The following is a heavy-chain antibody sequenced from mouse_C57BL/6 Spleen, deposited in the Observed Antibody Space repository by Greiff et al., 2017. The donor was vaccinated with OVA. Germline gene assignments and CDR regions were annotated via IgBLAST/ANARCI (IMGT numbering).Heavy chain of an antibody. D-gene: IGHD1-1*01. Sequence: VQLQQSGAELVRPRSSVKLSCKASGYTFTSYWMDWVKQRPGQGLEWIGNIYPSDSETHYNQKFKDKATLTVDKSSSTAYMQLSSLTSEDSAVYYCARLGYGKGWFAYWGQGTLVTVSA. J-gene: IGHJ3*01. V-gene: IGHV1-61*01. CDR3: ARLGYGKGWFAY. CDR2: IYPSDSET. CDR1: GYTFTSYW.